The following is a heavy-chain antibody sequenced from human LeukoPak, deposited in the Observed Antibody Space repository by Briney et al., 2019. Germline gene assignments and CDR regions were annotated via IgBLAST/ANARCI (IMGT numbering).Heavy chain of an antibody. CDR3: AREDLNAFDF. V-gene: IGHV6-1*01. CDR1: GDSVSSNSAA. CDR2: TYYRSKWFN. J-gene: IGHJ3*01. Sequence: SQTLSLTCAISGDSVSSNSAAWNWIRQSPSRGHEWLGGTYYRSKWFNDYAVSVKSRITINPDTSKNQFSLQLSSVTPEDSAVYYCAREDLNAFDFWGPGTMVIVSS.